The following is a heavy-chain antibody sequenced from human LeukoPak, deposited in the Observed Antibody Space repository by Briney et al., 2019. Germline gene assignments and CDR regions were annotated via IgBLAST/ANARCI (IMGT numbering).Heavy chain of an antibody. V-gene: IGHV3-7*01. Sequence: GGSLRLSCAASGFTFSRYWMTWVRQAPGKGLEWVASIKEDGSERQYVDSVKGRFSISRDNTKGSLFLQLNSLRAEDTAVYYCARVSSSSWYYFDYWGQGTLVTVSS. CDR1: GFTFSRYW. CDR2: IKEDGSER. J-gene: IGHJ4*02. D-gene: IGHD6-6*01. CDR3: ARVSSSSWYYFDY.